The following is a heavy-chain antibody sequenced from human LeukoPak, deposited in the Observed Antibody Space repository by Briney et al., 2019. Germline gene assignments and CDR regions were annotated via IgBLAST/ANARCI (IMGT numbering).Heavy chain of an antibody. CDR1: GYTFTSYY. CDR2: INPSGGSA. V-gene: IGHV1-46*01. CDR3: ARALWDTMIAD. J-gene: IGHJ4*02. Sequence: GASVKVSCKASGYTFTSYYMHWVRQAPGQGLEWMGIINPSGGSASYAQKFQGRVTMTRDTSTSTVYMELRSLRSDDTAVYYCARALWDTMIADWGQGTLVTVSS. D-gene: IGHD3-22*01.